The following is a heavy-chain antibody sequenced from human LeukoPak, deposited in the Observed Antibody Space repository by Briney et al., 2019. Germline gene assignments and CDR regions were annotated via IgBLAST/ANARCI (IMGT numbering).Heavy chain of an antibody. CDR2: IKQDGSEK. V-gene: IGHV3-7*01. CDR3: AGGVGDY. D-gene: IGHD2-15*01. J-gene: IGHJ4*02. Sequence: GGSLRLSCAASGFTFSSYWMNWVRQAPGKGLEWVGNIKQDGSEKYYVDSVKGRFTISRDNAKNSLYLQMNGLRAEDTALYYCAGGVGDYWGQGTLVTVSS. CDR1: GFTFSSYW.